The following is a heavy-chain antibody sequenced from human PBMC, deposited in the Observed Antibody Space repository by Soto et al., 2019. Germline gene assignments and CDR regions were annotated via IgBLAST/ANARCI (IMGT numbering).Heavy chain of an antibody. CDR2: IIPIFGTA. D-gene: IGHD6-6*01. CDR1: GGTFSSYA. V-gene: IGHV1-69*06. J-gene: IGHJ4*02. Sequence: GASVKVSCKASGGTFSSYAISWVRQAPGQGLGWMGGIIPIFGTANYAQKFQGRVTITADKSTSTAYMELSSLRSEDTAVYYCASMYSSSPYSFDYWGQGTLVTGSS. CDR3: ASMYSSSPYSFDY.